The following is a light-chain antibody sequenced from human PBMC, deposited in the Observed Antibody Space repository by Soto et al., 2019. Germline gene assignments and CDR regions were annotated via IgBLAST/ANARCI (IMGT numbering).Light chain of an antibody. Sequence: EIVMTQSPATLSVSPGERATLSCRASQSVSSNSAWYQQKPGQAPRLLIYGASTRATGIPARFSGSESGTEFTLTISSLQSEDFAVYYCQQYNNWPATFGQGTKVEIK. CDR2: GAS. V-gene: IGKV3D-15*01. J-gene: IGKJ1*01. CDR3: QQYNNWPAT. CDR1: QSVSSN.